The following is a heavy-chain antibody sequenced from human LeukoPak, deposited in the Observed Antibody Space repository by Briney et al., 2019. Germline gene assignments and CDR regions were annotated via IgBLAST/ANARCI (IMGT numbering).Heavy chain of an antibody. Sequence: PSETLSLTCTVSGGSISTYYWSWIRQPPGKGLEWIGYIYYSGSTKFHPSLKSRVTMSVDTSKNQFSLKLNSVIAADTAVYYCGRGFGDSRGTRLDAWGQGALVTVSS. CDR1: GGSISTYY. D-gene: IGHD3-22*01. J-gene: IGHJ5*02. V-gene: IGHV4-59*01. CDR3: GRGFGDSRGTRLDA. CDR2: IYYSGST.